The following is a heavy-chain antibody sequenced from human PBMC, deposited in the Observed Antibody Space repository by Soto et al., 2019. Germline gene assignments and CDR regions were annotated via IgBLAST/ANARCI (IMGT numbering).Heavy chain of an antibody. CDR3: ARKGFSITGTPGWFDP. Sequence: GASVKVSCKASGYTFTSYDINWVRQATGQGLEWMGWMNPNSGNTGYAQKFQGRVTITADKSTSTAYMELSSLRSEDTAVYYCARKGFSITGTPGWFDPWGQGTLVTVSS. CDR2: MNPNSGNT. CDR1: GYTFTSYD. D-gene: IGHD1-20*01. J-gene: IGHJ5*02. V-gene: IGHV1-8*01.